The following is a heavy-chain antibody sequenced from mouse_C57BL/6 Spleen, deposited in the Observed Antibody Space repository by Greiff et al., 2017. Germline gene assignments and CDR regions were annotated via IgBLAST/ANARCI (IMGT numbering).Heavy chain of an antibody. Sequence: QVQLKESGAELVKPGASVKISCKASGYAFSSYWMNWVKQRPGKGLEWIGQIYPGDGDTNYNGKFKGKATLTADKSSSTAYMQLSSLTSEDSAVYFCARGLGQKGWYFDVWGTGTTVTVSS. D-gene: IGHD3-3*01. CDR1: GYAFSSYW. CDR3: ARGLGQKGWYFDV. J-gene: IGHJ1*03. V-gene: IGHV1-80*01. CDR2: IYPGDGDT.